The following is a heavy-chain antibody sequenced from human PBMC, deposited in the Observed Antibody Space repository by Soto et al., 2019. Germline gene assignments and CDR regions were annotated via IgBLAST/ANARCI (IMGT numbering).Heavy chain of an antibody. D-gene: IGHD6-13*01. Sequence: GGSLRLSCAASGFTFRSFTMNWVRQAPGKGLEWVSTISSNSAYIYYTDALRGRFTISRDNAKNSLHLQMNSLRAEDTAAYYCTRDASRDSSARGWFDPWGPGTLVTVSS. CDR3: TRDASRDSSARGWFDP. V-gene: IGHV3-21*01. CDR2: ISSNSAYI. J-gene: IGHJ5*02. CDR1: GFTFRSFT.